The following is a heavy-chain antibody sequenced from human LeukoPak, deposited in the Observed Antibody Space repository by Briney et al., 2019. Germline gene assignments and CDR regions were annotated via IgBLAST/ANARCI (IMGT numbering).Heavy chain of an antibody. CDR2: FDPEDGET. Sequence: ASVKVSCKVSGYTLTELSMHWVRQAPGKGLEWMGGFDPEDGETIYAQKFQGRVTMTEDTSTDTAYMELSSLRSEDTAVYYCATDSPLWFGELLKWGNWFDPRGQGTLVTVSS. V-gene: IGHV1-24*01. J-gene: IGHJ5*02. D-gene: IGHD3-10*01. CDR3: ATDSPLWFGELLKWGNWFDP. CDR1: GYTLTELS.